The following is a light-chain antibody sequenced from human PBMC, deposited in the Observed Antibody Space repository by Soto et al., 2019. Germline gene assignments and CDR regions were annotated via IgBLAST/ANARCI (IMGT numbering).Light chain of an antibody. Sequence: LTQPASVSGSPGRSITISCTGTSSDVGGYNYVSWYQQHPGKAPKLMIYDVSNRPSGVSNRFSGSKSGNTASLTISGLQAEDEADYYCSSYTSSSLHVFGTGTKVTVL. J-gene: IGLJ1*01. CDR1: SSDVGGYNY. CDR3: SSYTSSSLHV. V-gene: IGLV2-14*03. CDR2: DVS.